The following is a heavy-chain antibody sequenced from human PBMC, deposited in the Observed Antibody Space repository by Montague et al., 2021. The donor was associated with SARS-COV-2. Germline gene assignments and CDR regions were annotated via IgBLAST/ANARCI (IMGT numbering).Heavy chain of an antibody. V-gene: IGHV4-4*08. D-gene: IGHD5-12*01. J-gene: IGHJ4*02. Sequence: SETLSLTCTVSGGSISSYYWSWIRQPPGKGLEWIGRIYTSGTTDYSSSLKSRVTISVDTSKNQFSLKLTSVTAADTAVYYCARAHSGSWAHLDNWGQGSLVTVSS. CDR2: IYTSGTT. CDR1: GGSISSYY. CDR3: ARAHSGSWAHLDN.